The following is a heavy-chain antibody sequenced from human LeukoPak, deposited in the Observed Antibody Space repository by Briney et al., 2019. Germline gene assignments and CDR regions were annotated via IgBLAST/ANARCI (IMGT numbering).Heavy chain of an antibody. V-gene: IGHV3-21*01. CDR3: ARDMTYCSSTSCYFPYYYYYMDV. CDR2: ISSSSSYI. D-gene: IGHD2-2*01. CDR1: GFTFSSYS. Sequence: GSLRLSCAASGFTFSSYSMNWIRQAPGKGLEWVSSISSSSSYIYYADSVKGRFTISRDNAKNSLYLQMNSLRAEDTAVYYCARDMTYCSSTSCYFPYYYYYMDVWGKGTTVTVSS. J-gene: IGHJ6*03.